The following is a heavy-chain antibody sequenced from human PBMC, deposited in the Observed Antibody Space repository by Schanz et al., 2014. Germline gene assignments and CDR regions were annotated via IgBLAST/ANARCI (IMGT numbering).Heavy chain of an antibody. V-gene: IGHV3-48*01. Sequence: EVHLVESGGGLVQPGGSLRLSCAASGFTFSGYSMNWVRQAPGKGLEWVSYISGSSRTIYYADSMKGRFTVSRDNAENALYLQMNSLRAEDTAVYYCARIGGSVFDYWAQGTLVTVSS. CDR3: ARIGGSVFDY. CDR2: ISGSSRTI. CDR1: GFTFSGYS. J-gene: IGHJ4*02. D-gene: IGHD3-10*01.